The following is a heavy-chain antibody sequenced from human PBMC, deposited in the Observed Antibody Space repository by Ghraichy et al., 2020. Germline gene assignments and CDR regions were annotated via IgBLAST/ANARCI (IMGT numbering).Heavy chain of an antibody. CDR2: IEQDGSEK. V-gene: IGHV3-7*01. J-gene: IGHJ6*02. D-gene: IGHD6-19*01. CDR1: GFTFSTYW. CDR3: AREGMVAGSKGYGMDV. Sequence: LSLTCAASGFTFSTYWMTWVRQSPGKGLEWVANIEQDGSEKYYVDSVEGRFTISRDNAKNSLYLQMNSLRPEDTAVYYCAREGMVAGSKGYGMDVWGQGTTVTVSS.